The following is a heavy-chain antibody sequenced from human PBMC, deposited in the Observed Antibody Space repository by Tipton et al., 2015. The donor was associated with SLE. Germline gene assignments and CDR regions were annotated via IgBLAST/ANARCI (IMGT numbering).Heavy chain of an antibody. CDR1: GFTFSSYG. D-gene: IGHD6-13*01. Sequence: SLRLSCAASGFTFSSYGMHWVRQAPGKGLEWVANINQDGSEIYYVDSVKGRFTISRDNAKNSLTLQMNSLRVEDTAVYYCARAIAAAGSSWGQGTLVTVSS. CDR2: INQDGSEI. J-gene: IGHJ5*02. V-gene: IGHV3-7*01. CDR3: ARAIAAAGSS.